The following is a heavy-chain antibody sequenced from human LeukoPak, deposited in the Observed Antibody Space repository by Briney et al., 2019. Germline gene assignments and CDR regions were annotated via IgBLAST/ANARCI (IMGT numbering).Heavy chain of an antibody. CDR2: INHSGST. CDR3: ARGSGWYRGLDY. J-gene: IGHJ4*02. Sequence: SETLSLTCAVYGGSFSGYYWSWIRQPPGKGLEWIGEINHSGSTNYNPSLKSRVTISVDTSKNQFSLKLSSVTAADTAVYYCARGSGWYRGLDYWGQGTLVAVSS. V-gene: IGHV4-34*01. D-gene: IGHD6-19*01. CDR1: GGSFSGYY.